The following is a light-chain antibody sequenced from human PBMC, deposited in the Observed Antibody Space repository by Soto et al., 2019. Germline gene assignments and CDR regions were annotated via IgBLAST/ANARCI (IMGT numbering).Light chain of an antibody. CDR1: GSDIGSNF. CDR2: NSN. CDR3: AAWDDSMTGPV. V-gene: IGLV1-44*01. Sequence: QSALSQPPSASGTPGQTVIISCSGSGSDIGSNFVNWYQHLPGTAPKLLIYNSNQRPSGVPDRFSGSKSGTSASLAISGLQSEDEADYYCAAWDDSMTGPVFGTGTKVTVL. J-gene: IGLJ1*01.